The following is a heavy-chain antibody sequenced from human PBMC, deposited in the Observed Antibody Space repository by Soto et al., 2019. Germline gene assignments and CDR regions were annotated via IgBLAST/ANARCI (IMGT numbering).Heavy chain of an antibody. Sequence: GGSLRLSCAASGFTFSSYAMYWVRQAPGKGLEWVAVISYDGSNKYYADSVEGRFTISRDNSKNTLYLQMNSLRAEDTAVYYCARDGACGGDCSIDYWGQGTLVTVSS. J-gene: IGHJ4*02. CDR3: ARDGACGGDCSIDY. CDR1: GFTFSSYA. V-gene: IGHV3-30-3*01. D-gene: IGHD2-21*02. CDR2: ISYDGSNK.